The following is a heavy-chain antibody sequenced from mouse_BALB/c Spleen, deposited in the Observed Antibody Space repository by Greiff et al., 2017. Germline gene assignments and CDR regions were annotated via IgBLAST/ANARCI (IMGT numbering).Heavy chain of an antibody. CDR2: ISSGGST. CDR1: GFTFSSYA. D-gene: IGHD2-4*01. CDR3: ARSYDYDGEAWFAY. V-gene: IGHV5-6-5*01. Sequence: EVKVEESGGGLVKPVGSLKLSCAASGFTFSSYAMSWVRQTPEKRLEWVASISSGGSTYYPDSVKGRFTISRDNAKNTLYLEMSSLRAEDTAMYYCARSYDYDGEAWFAYWGQGTLVTVSA. J-gene: IGHJ3*01.